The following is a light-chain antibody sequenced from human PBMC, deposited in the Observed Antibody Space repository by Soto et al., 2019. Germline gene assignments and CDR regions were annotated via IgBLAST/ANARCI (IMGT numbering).Light chain of an antibody. CDR1: QGIGDT. CDR2: DTS. Sequence: VIRPSPANLSVSPGEAARLSCRASQGIGDTLAWYQNKPGQNPRTLTYDTSTRATGVPTRFSGSRSGAEFNLTINRLQPEDFAVYECQPYNNWPLTVGEGTKVENK. J-gene: IGKJ4*01. V-gene: IGKV3-15*01. CDR3: QPYNNWPLT.